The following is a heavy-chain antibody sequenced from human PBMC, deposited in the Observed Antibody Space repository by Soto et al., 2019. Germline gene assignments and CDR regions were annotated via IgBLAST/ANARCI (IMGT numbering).Heavy chain of an antibody. Sequence: QVQLVESGGGVVQPGTSLRLSCVGSGFTFRSYVIHWVSQVPGKGLEWVALTSYDGSNNFYGDSVKGRFTISRDNSRNTVELQMDSLRLEDTALYYCARWGTTGGLDVWGQGTLVSVSS. V-gene: IGHV3-33*05. CDR2: TSYDGSNN. CDR1: GFTFRSYV. CDR3: ARWGTTGGLDV. D-gene: IGHD3-16*01. J-gene: IGHJ4*02.